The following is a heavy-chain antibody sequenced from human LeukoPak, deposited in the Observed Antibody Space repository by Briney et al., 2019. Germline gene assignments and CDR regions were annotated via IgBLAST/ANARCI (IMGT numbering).Heavy chain of an antibody. CDR1: GFTFDDYA. CDR3: AKAGYSYGPYSYYFDY. Sequence: GGSLRLSCAASGFTFDDYAMHWVRQAPGKGLEWVSGISWNSGSIGYADSVKGRFTISRDKAKNSLYLQMNSLRAEDMALYYCAKAGYSYGPYSYYFDYWGQGTLVTVSS. D-gene: IGHD5-18*01. V-gene: IGHV3-9*03. CDR2: ISWNSGSI. J-gene: IGHJ4*02.